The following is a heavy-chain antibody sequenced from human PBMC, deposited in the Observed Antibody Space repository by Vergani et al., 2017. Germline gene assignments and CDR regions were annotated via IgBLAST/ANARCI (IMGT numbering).Heavy chain of an antibody. CDR2: LSSSGGST. CDR1: GFTFTSYA. V-gene: IGHV3-23*01. CDR3: AKGSGDYVPPYARDY. D-gene: IGHD4-17*01. Sequence: EVQLLESGGGLVQPGRSLRLSCAASGFTFTSYAMSWVRQAPGKRLEWFSGLSSSGGSTYYDDSVKGRCTISRDNSKNTLYLQMNSLRAEDTAVYYCAKGSGDYVPPYARDYGGQGTLVTVSS. J-gene: IGHJ4*02.